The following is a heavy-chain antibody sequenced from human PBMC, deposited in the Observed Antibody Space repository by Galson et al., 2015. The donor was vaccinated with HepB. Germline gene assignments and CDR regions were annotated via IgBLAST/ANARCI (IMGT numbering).Heavy chain of an antibody. J-gene: IGHJ6*03. D-gene: IGHD3-3*01. Sequence: SLRLSCAASGFTFSTSSMNWVRQAPGKGLEWVSSISTSGTFIYYAGSVKGRFNVSRDNAKNSLYLQLNSLGAEDTAVYYFARAEAHNSFWSGYTNYYYYMDVWGKGTTVTVSS. CDR1: GFTFSTSS. CDR2: ISTSGTFI. CDR3: ARAEAHNSFWSGYTNYYYYMDV. V-gene: IGHV3-21*01.